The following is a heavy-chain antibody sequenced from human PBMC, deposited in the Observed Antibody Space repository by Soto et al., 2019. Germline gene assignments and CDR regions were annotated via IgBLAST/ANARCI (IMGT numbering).Heavy chain of an antibody. V-gene: IGHV4-39*01. CDR2: IYYSGST. Sequence: SETLSLTCTVSGGSISSSSYYWGWIRQPPGKGLEWIGSIYYSGSTYYNPSLKSRVTISVDTSKNQFSLKLSSVTAADTAVYYCARSPREWELPRGSAFDYWGQGTLVTVSS. CDR3: ARSPREWELPRGSAFDY. J-gene: IGHJ4*02. D-gene: IGHD1-26*01. CDR1: GGSISSSSYY.